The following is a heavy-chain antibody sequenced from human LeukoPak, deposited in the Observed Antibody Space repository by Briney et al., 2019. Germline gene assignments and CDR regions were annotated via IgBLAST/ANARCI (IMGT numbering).Heavy chain of an antibody. Sequence: SETLSLTCAVYGGSFSGYYWSWIRQPPGKGLEWIGEINHSGSTNYNPSLKSRVTISVDTSKNQFSLKLSSVTAADTAVYYCARFRVVLMVYATYYFDYWGQGTLVTVSS. J-gene: IGHJ4*02. V-gene: IGHV4-34*01. CDR1: GGSFSGYY. D-gene: IGHD2-8*01. CDR2: INHSGST. CDR3: ARFRVVLMVYATYYFDY.